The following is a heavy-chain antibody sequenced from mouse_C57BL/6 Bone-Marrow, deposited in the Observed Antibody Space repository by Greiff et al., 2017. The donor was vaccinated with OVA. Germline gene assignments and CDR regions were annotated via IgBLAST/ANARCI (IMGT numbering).Heavy chain of an antibody. CDR3: ARDLTAQATSFAY. J-gene: IGHJ3*01. D-gene: IGHD3-2*02. CDR2: ISDGGSYT. V-gene: IGHV5-4*01. CDR1: GFTFSSYA. Sequence: VQLKESGGGLVKPGGSLKLSCAASGFTFSSYAMSWVRQTPEKRLEWVATISDGGSYTYYPDNVKGRFTISRDNAKNNLYLQMSHLKSEDTAMYYCARDLTAQATSFAYWGQGTLVTVSA.